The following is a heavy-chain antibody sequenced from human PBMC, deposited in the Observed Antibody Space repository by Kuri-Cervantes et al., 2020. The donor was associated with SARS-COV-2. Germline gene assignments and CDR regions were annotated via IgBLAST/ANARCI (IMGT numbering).Heavy chain of an antibody. CDR1: GYTFTSYD. CDR3: ARALPHLEWLFNDAFDI. J-gene: IGHJ3*02. Sequence: ASVKVSCKASGYTFTSYDINWVRQATGQGLEWMGWMNPNSGNTGYAQKFQGRVTMTRNTSISTAYMELSSLRSEDTAVYYCARALPHLEWLFNDAFDIWGQGTMVTVSS. CDR2: MNPNSGNT. V-gene: IGHV1-8*02. D-gene: IGHD3-3*01.